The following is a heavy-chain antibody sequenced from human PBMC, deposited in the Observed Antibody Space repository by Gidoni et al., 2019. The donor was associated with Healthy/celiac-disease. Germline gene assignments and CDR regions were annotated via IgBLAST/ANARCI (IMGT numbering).Heavy chain of an antibody. CDR3: ASGKPTSQLEWLLYGLFDY. J-gene: IGHJ4*02. CDR1: GGSISSSSYY. Sequence: QLQLQESGPGLVKPSETLSLTCTVSGGSISSSSYYWGWIRQPPGKGLEWIGSIYYSGSTYYNPSLKSRVTISVDTSKNQFSLKLSSVTAADTAVYYCASGKPTSQLEWLLYGLFDYWGQGTLVTVSS. D-gene: IGHD3-3*01. CDR2: IYYSGST. V-gene: IGHV4-39*01.